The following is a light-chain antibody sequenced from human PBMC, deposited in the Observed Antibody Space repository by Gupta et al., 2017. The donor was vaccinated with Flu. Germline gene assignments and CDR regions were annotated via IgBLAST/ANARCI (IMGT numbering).Light chain of an antibody. J-gene: IGKJ1*01. Sequence: VGDRVTITCRASQSISDWLAWYQQKPGIAPKVLIYKSSTLQSGVPSRFSGSGSGTEFTLTITSLQPEDFATYYCQQYSSYSTFGQGTRVEIK. CDR3: QQYSSYST. V-gene: IGKV1-5*03. CDR2: KSS. CDR1: QSISDW.